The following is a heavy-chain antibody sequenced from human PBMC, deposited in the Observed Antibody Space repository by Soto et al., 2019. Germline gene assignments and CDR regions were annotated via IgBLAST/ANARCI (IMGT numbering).Heavy chain of an antibody. Sequence: GASVMVSCKASGYTFTSYAMHWVRQAPGQRLEWMGWINAGNGNTKYSQKFQGRVTITRDTSASTAYMELSSLRSEDTAVYYCARGSAAVATINSWFDPWGQGTLVTVSS. CDR3: ARGSAAVATINSWFDP. D-gene: IGHD5-12*01. CDR2: INAGNGNT. J-gene: IGHJ5*02. CDR1: GYTFTSYA. V-gene: IGHV1-3*01.